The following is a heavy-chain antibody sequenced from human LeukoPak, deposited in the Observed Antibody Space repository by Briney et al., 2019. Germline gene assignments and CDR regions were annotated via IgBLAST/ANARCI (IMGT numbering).Heavy chain of an antibody. Sequence: GGSLRLSCAASGFTFSNYAMHWVRQAPGKGLEWVAIISYDGSNKHYADSVKGRFTISRDNSKNTLYLQMNSLRAEDTAVYYCARDGDDNSGYYFAGHWGQGTLVTVSS. CDR1: GFTFSNYA. D-gene: IGHD3-22*01. CDR2: ISYDGSNK. V-gene: IGHV3-30*04. J-gene: IGHJ4*02. CDR3: ARDGDDNSGYYFAGH.